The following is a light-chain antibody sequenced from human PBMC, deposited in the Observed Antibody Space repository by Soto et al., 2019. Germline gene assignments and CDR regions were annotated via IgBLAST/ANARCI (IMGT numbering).Light chain of an antibody. J-gene: IGKJ1*01. CDR1: QSVLYTSNNKNY. CDR2: WAS. CDR3: QQYYSLPTWT. Sequence: DIVMTQSPDSLAVSLGERATINCKSSQSVLYTSNNKNYLAWYQQKSGQPPKLLISWASTRESGVPDRFSGSGSGTDFTLNISSLQAEDVAVYYCQQYYSLPTWTFGHGTKVEIK. V-gene: IGKV4-1*01.